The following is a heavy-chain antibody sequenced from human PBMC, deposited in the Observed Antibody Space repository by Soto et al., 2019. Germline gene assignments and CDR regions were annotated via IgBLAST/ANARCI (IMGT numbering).Heavy chain of an antibody. J-gene: IGHJ5*02. Sequence: QVQLQESGPGLVKPSQTLSLTCTVSGGSISSGGYYWNWIRQHPGKGLEWIGYIYYSGSTYYNPSRKSRVSISGLTSKNPVFLKRTSVTAADTAVYYCAGRVSPCSRGTLATVSS. CDR1: GGSISSGGYY. CDR2: IYYSGST. V-gene: IGHV4-31*03. CDR3: AGRVSP.